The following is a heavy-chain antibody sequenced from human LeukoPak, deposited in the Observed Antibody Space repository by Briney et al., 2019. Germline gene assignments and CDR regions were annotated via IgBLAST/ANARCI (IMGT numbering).Heavy chain of an antibody. CDR3: ARVGDYGDYVNWFDP. D-gene: IGHD4-17*01. Sequence: SETLSLTGTVSGYSSSSGYYWGWIRQPPGKGLEWIGSGYHIGSTYFNPSLRSRVTILIDIFKNQFSLKMSSVTAADTAIYYCARVGDYGDYVNWFDPWGPGTLVTVSS. CDR1: GYSSSSGYY. V-gene: IGHV4-38-2*02. J-gene: IGHJ5*02. CDR2: GYHIGST.